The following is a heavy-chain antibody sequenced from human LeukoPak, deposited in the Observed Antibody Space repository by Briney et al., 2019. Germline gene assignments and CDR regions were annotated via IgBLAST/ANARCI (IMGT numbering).Heavy chain of an antibody. CDR1: GYTFTSYG. V-gene: IGHV1-18*01. D-gene: IGHD6-19*01. J-gene: IGHJ4*02. CDR3: ATRDTLAVAGIPFDY. Sequence: GASVKVSCKASGYTFTSYGISWVRQAPGQGLEWMGWISAYNGNTNYAQKLQGRVTMTTDTSTSTAYMELRSLRSDDTAVYYCATRDTLAVAGIPFDYWGQGTLVTVSS. CDR2: ISAYNGNT.